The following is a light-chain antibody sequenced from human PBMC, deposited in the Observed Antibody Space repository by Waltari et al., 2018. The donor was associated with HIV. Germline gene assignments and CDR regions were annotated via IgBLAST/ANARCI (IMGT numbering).Light chain of an antibody. CDR2: GSG. CDR3: QNYNRAPRT. Sequence: DIQMTQSPSSLSASVGDRVTITCRASQDITNYLAWYQQKPGKVPKLLIFGSGTLQSGVPSRFSGSGSGTVFTLTISSLQPEDVATYYCQNYNRAPRTFGQGTKVEIK. J-gene: IGKJ1*01. CDR1: QDITNY. V-gene: IGKV1-27*01.